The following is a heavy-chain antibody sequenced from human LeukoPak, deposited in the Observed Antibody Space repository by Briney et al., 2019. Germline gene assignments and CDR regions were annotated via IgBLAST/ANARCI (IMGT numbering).Heavy chain of an antibody. CDR2: ISHDGSNK. CDR1: GISFNDYS. J-gene: IGHJ4*02. Sequence: PGGSLRLSCVVSGISFNDYSMNWVRQAPGKGLAWVAVISHDGSNKYYADPVKGRFTVSRDNAKNSLYLQMNSLRAEDTAVYHCARDYRGSYLEYWGQGTLVTVSS. D-gene: IGHD3-16*01. CDR3: ARDYRGSYLEY. V-gene: IGHV3-30-3*01.